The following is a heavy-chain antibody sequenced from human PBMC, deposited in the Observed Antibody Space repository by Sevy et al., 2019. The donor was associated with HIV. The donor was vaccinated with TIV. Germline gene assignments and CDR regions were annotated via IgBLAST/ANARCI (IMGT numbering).Heavy chain of an antibody. V-gene: IGHV4-30-4*01. CDR1: GGSISGRDYF. D-gene: IGHD2-21*02. Sequence: SETLSLTCTVSGGSISGRDYFWSWIRQPPGKGLEWIGHVYYSGTTYYNPSLQSRVFISADTSKNQFSLKLTSVTAADTAVYYCANYQHAGDWGRFDDWDQGTLVTVSS. CDR3: ANYQHAGDWGRFDD. J-gene: IGHJ4*02. CDR2: VYYSGTT.